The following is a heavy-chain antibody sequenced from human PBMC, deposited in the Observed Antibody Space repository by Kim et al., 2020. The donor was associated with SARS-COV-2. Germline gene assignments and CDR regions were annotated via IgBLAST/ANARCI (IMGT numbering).Heavy chain of an antibody. V-gene: IGHV3-74*01. J-gene: IGHJ4*02. D-gene: IGHD1-26*01. CDR3: ARGGEVSRPSGSYGDC. Sequence: GGSLRLSCAASGFTFSSHWLLWVRQAPGTGLVWVARINTDGTSTTYADSVKGRFTISRDNAKNTLYLQMNSLRPEDTAVYYCARGGEVSRPSGSYGDCWGQGTLVTVSS. CDR1: GFTFSSHW. CDR2: INTDGTST.